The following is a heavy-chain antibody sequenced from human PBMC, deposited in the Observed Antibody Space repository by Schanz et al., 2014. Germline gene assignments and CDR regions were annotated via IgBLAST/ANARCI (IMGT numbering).Heavy chain of an antibody. Sequence: QVQLVESGGGVVQPGGSLRLSCAASGFTFSNYGLHWVRQAPGKGLEWVAFIRYNGINEYYADSVKGRFTISRDNSKNTLSLQMTSLRAEDTAVYYCAKDLPSDYYIAYWGQGTLVTVSS. CDR3: AKDLPSDYYIAY. V-gene: IGHV3-30*02. D-gene: IGHD3-22*01. J-gene: IGHJ4*02. CDR2: IRYNGINE. CDR1: GFTFSNYG.